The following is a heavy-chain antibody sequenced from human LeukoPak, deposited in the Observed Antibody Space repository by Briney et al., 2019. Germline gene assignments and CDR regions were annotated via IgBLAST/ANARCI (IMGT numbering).Heavy chain of an antibody. CDR1: GFTFSSYG. D-gene: IGHD3-22*01. J-gene: IGHJ4*02. Sequence: GGSLRPSCAASGFTFSSYGMHWVRQAPGKGLEWVAFIRYDGSNKYYADSVKGRFTISRDNSKNTLYLQMNSLRAEDTAVYYCAKGTYDSSGSYWGQGTLVTVSS. V-gene: IGHV3-30*02. CDR3: AKGTYDSSGSY. CDR2: IRYDGSNK.